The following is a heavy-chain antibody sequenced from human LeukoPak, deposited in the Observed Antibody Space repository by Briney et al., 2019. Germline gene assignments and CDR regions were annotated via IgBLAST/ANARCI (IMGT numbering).Heavy chain of an antibody. CDR3: ARVQLWSPYYYYYYMGV. CDR2: MNPNSGNT. Sequence: GASVKVSCKASGYTFTSYDINWVRQATGQGLEWMGWMNPNSGNTGYAQKFQGRVTITRNTSISTAYMELSSLRSEDTAVYYCARVQLWSPYYYYYYMGVWGKGITVTVSS. J-gene: IGHJ6*03. V-gene: IGHV1-8*03. D-gene: IGHD5-18*01. CDR1: GYTFTSYD.